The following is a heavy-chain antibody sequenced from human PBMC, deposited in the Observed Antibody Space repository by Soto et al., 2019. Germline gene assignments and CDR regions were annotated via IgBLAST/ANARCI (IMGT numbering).Heavy chain of an antibody. CDR3: ATVFNHYYGSGTIFDY. V-gene: IGHV1-24*01. Sequence: GSSVKVSCKVSVYTLTELSMHWVRLAPGKGLEWMGGFDPEDGETIYAQKFQGRVTMTEDTSTDTAYMELSSLRSEDTAVYYCATVFNHYYGSGTIFDYWGQGTLVTVSS. D-gene: IGHD3-10*01. CDR1: VYTLTELS. CDR2: FDPEDGET. J-gene: IGHJ4*02.